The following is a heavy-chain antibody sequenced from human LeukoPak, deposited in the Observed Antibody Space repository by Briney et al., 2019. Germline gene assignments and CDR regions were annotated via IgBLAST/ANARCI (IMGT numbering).Heavy chain of an antibody. CDR3: ARDICNGGDCYYKAPLNY. J-gene: IGHJ4*02. Sequence: PGGSLRLSCAASGFIFSDYYMSWIRQAPGKGLEWISYISSSGDTIYYADSVKGRFTISRDNAKNSLYLQMNSLRADDTAVYYCARDICNGGDCYYKAPLNYWGQGTLVTVSS. D-gene: IGHD2-21*02. V-gene: IGHV3-11*04. CDR1: GFIFSDYY. CDR2: ISSSGDTI.